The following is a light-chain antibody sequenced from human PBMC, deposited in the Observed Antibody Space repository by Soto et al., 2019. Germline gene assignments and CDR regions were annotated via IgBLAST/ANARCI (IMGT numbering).Light chain of an antibody. J-gene: IGKJ1*01. V-gene: IGKV3-20*01. CDR3: QQYDHSPRT. CDR1: QSLKRTF. Sequence: IILTQPPGTLSLSPGERATLSCRASQSLKRTFLAWYQHKPGQSPRLLISGVSSRAAGVPDRFSGSGSGTDFTLTISRLEPQDSAVYFCQQYDHSPRTFGQGTKVDIK. CDR2: GVS.